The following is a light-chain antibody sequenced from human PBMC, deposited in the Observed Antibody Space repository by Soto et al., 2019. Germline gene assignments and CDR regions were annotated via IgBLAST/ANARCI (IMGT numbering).Light chain of an antibody. J-gene: IGLJ3*02. Sequence: QSVLTQPPSVSGAPGQRVTISCAGSDSNIGAGSDVHWYQHLPGTAPKLLIYENSNRPSGVPDRFSGSKSGTSGSLDITGLQAEDEADYYCQMWDSASEHWVFGGGTKLTVL. CDR1: DSNIGAGSD. CDR3: QMWDSASEHWV. V-gene: IGLV1-40*01. CDR2: ENS.